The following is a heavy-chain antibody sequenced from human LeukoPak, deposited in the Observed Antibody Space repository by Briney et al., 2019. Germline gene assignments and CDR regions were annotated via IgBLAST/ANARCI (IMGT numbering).Heavy chain of an antibody. Sequence: GGSLRLSCAASGFTFSSYAMSWVRQAPGKGLEWVSAISGSGGSTYYADSVKGRFTISRDNPKNSLYLLMNSLRVEDTAVYYCARVKFLIRGVTTFSWFDPWGQGTLVTVSS. J-gene: IGHJ5*02. D-gene: IGHD3-10*01. CDR1: GFTFSSYA. CDR3: ARVKFLIRGVTTFSWFDP. CDR2: ISGSGGST. V-gene: IGHV3-23*01.